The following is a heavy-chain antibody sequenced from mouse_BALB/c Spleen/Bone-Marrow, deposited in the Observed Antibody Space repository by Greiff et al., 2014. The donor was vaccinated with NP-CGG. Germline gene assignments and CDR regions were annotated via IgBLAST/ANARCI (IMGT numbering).Heavy chain of an antibody. CDR1: GYTFTDYN. CDR2: IYPYSGNT. V-gene: IGHV1S29*02. J-gene: IGHJ3*01. D-gene: IGHD2-3*01. Sequence: EVQGVESGPELVKPGASVKISCRASGYTFTDYNMHWVKQSHGESLEWIGYIYPYSGNTAYNQRFKNKATLTVDNSSSTAHMELRSLTSEDSAVYYCARFDDDYWGFAHWGQGTLVTVSA. CDR3: ARFDDDYWGFAH.